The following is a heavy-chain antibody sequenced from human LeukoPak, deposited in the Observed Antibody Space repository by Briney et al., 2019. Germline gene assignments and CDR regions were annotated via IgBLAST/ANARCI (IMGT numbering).Heavy chain of an antibody. V-gene: IGHV1-2*02. CDR2: INPNSGGT. J-gene: IGHJ5*02. CDR3: ARGGWYCSGGSCYFNWFDP. CDR1: GYTFTGYY. Sequence: ASVKGSSTASGYTFTGYYMHWVRQAPGQGLEWMGWINPNSGGTNYAQRFQGRVTMTRDTSISTAYMELSRLRSDDTAVYYCARGGWYCSGGSCYFNWFDPWGQGTLVTVSS. D-gene: IGHD2-15*01.